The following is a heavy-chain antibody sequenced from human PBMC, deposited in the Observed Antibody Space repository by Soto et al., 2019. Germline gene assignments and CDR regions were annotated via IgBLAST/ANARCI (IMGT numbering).Heavy chain of an antibody. CDR2: IIPMLAAP. D-gene: IGHD2-21*01. CDR1: GGSFRTYA. CDR3: ARVGPPSPSVIWFFDL. J-gene: IGHJ2*01. Sequence: QGQLVQSGAEVKKPGSSVKVSCKASGGSFRTYAINWVRQAPGQGLEWMGGIIPMLAAPTYAQKFQGRLTITADEYTTTVYMELSSLTSEDTAVYYCARVGPPSPSVIWFFDLWVRGTLVTVSS. V-gene: IGHV1-69*01.